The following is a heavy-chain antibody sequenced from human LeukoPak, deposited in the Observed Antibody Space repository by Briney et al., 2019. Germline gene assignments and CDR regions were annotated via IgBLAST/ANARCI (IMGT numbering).Heavy chain of an antibody. CDR3: ASFKGAAFASGGFDY. D-gene: IGHD6-13*01. CDR1: GYSFTSYW. V-gene: IGHV5-51*01. CDR2: IYPGDSDT. Sequence: GESLKISCKGSGYSFTSYWIGWVRQMPGKGLEWMGIIYPGDSDTRYSPSFQGQVTISADKSISTAYLQWSSLKASDTAMYYCASFKGAAFASGGFDYWGQGTLVTFSS. J-gene: IGHJ4*02.